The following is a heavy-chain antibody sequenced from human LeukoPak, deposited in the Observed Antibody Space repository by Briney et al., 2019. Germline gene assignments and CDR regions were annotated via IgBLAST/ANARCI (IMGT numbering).Heavy chain of an antibody. CDR3: AKIVTAGYYYFDS. D-gene: IGHD2/OR15-2a*01. V-gene: IGHV4-34*01. CDR2: INHSGST. J-gene: IGHJ4*02. Sequence: SETLSLTCAVYGGSFSGYYWSWIRQPPGKGLEWIGEINHSGSTNYNPSLKSRVTISVDTSKNQFSLKLSSVTATDTAVYYWAKIVTAGYYYFDSWGQGTLVTVSS. CDR1: GGSFSGYY.